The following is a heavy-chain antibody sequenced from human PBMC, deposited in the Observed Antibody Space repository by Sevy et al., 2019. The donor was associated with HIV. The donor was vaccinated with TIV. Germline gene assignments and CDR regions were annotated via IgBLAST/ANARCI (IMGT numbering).Heavy chain of an antibody. Sequence: GESLKISCATSGFTFGNYWMHWVRLLPGKGLEWVSRITRDGSSTSYADSVKGRFTISRDNAKNTLHLQMISLRAEDSALYYCVRDNLGYTYGYASVWGQGPLVTVSS. CDR3: VRDNLGYTYGYASV. CDR2: ITRDGSST. J-gene: IGHJ4*02. D-gene: IGHD5-18*01. V-gene: IGHV3-74*01. CDR1: GFTFGNYW.